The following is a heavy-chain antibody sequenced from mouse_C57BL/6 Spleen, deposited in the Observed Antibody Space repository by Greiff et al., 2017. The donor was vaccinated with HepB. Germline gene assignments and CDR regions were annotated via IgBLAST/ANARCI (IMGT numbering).Heavy chain of an antibody. CDR2: ISSGSSTI. D-gene: IGHD1-1*01. J-gene: IGHJ4*01. Sequence: EVQLVESGGGLVKPGGSLKLSCAASGFTFSDYGMPWVRQAPEKGLEWVAYISSGSSTIYYADTVKGRFTISRDNAKNTLFLQMTSLRSEDTAMDYCARKGYYGAYARDYWGQGTSVTVSS. V-gene: IGHV5-17*01. CDR1: GFTFSDYG. CDR3: ARKGYYGAYARDY.